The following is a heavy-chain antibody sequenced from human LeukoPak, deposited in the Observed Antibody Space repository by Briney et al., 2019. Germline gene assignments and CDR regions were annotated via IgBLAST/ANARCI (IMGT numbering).Heavy chain of an antibody. CDR1: GYTFTSYG. D-gene: IGHD6-13*01. J-gene: IGHJ3*02. CDR2: ISAYNGNT. V-gene: IGHV1-18*01. Sequence: ASVKVSCKASGYTFTSYGISWVRQAPGQGLEWMGWISAYNGNTNYAQKLQGRVTMTTDTSTSTAYMELRSLRSDDTAVYYCARANIAAAGAHDAFDIWGQGTVVTVSS. CDR3: ARANIAAAGAHDAFDI.